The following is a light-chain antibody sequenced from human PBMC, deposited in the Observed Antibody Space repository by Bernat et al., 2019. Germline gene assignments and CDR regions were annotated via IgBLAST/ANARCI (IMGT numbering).Light chain of an antibody. CDR1: SSNIGINT. CDR3: AAWDDSLNGPV. J-gene: IGLJ2*01. CDR2: NNN. Sequence: QSVLTQPPSASGTPGQRVPISCSGSSSNIGINTVNWYQQLPGTAPKLLIYNNNQRPSGVPDRFSGSRSGASACLAISGRHSEDEADYYCAAWDDSLNGPVFGGGTKLTVL. V-gene: IGLV1-44*01.